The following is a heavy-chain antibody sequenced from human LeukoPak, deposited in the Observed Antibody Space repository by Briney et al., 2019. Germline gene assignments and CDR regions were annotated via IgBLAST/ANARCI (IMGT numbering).Heavy chain of an antibody. CDR3: ARMTTVTTSYYYGMDV. V-gene: IGHV4-34*01. J-gene: IGHJ6*02. D-gene: IGHD4-17*01. CDR2: INHSGST. CDR1: GWSFSGYY. Sequence: SETLSLTCAVYGWSFSGYYWSWIRQPPGKGLEWIGEINHSGSTNYNPSLKSRVTISVDTSKNQFSLKLSSVTAADTAVYYCARMTTVTTSYYYGMDVWGQGTTVTVSS.